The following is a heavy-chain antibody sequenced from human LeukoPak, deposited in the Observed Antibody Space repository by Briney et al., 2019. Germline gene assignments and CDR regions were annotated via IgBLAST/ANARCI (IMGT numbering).Heavy chain of an antibody. CDR3: AKDGRQWLALFDY. CDR1: GFPFSSYA. D-gene: IGHD6-19*01. Sequence: PGGSLRLSCAASGFPFSSYAMRWVRQAPRKGLEWVSGISGSGDSSYYADPVKGRFNISRDNSKNTLYLQMNSLRAEDTAVYYCAKDGRQWLALFDYWGQGTLVTVSS. V-gene: IGHV3-23*01. CDR2: ISGSGDSS. J-gene: IGHJ4*02.